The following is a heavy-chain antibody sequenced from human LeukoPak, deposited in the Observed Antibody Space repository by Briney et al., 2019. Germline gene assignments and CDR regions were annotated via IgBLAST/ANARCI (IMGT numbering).Heavy chain of an antibody. CDR2: IYCSGST. Sequence: SETLSLTCTVSGGSISSGDYYWSWIRQPPGKRLEWIGYIYCSGSTYYNPSLKSRVTISVDTSKNQFSLKLSSVTAADTAVYYCARDGYSSGWPGNAFDIWGQGTMVTVSS. CDR1: GGSISSGDYY. CDR3: ARDGYSSGWPGNAFDI. J-gene: IGHJ3*02. V-gene: IGHV4-30-4*08. D-gene: IGHD6-19*01.